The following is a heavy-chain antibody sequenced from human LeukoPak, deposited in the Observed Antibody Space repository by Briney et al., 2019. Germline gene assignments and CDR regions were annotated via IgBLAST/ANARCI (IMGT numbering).Heavy chain of an antibody. CDR1: GFTFSSYA. CDR3: ARDSYDSSGSGS. CDR2: ISYDGSNK. Sequence: GSPRLSCAASGFTFSSYAMHWVRQAPGKGLEWVAVISYDGSNKYYADSVKGRFTISRDNSKNTLYLQMNSLRAEDTAVYYCARDSYDSSGSGSWGQGTLVTVSS. D-gene: IGHD3-22*01. V-gene: IGHV3-30-3*01. J-gene: IGHJ5*02.